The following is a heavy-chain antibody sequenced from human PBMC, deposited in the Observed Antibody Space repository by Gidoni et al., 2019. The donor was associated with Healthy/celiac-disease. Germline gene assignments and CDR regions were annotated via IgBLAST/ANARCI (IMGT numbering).Heavy chain of an antibody. CDR1: GGSISSYY. CDR3: ASADYYGSGSFDY. V-gene: IGHV4-59*01. Sequence: QVQLQESRPALVKPSETLSLTCTVSGGSISSYYWSWIRQPPGKGLEWIGYIYYSGSTNYNPSLKSRVTISVDTSKNQFSLKLSSVTAADTAVYYCASADYYGSGSFDYWGQGTLVTVSS. D-gene: IGHD3-10*01. CDR2: IYYSGST. J-gene: IGHJ4*02.